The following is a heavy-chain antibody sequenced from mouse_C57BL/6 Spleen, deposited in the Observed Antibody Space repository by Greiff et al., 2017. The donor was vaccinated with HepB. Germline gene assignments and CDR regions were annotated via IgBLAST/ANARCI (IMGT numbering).Heavy chain of an antibody. CDR3: AREEDYSNYGGAMDY. CDR1: GFTFSDYG. J-gene: IGHJ4*01. D-gene: IGHD2-5*01. V-gene: IGHV5-17*01. Sequence: EVMLVESGGGLVKPGGSLKLSCAASGFTFSDYGMHWVRQAPEKGLEWVAYISSGSSTIYYADTVKGRFTISRDNAKNTLFLQMTSLRSEDTAMYYCAREEDYSNYGGAMDYWGQGTSVTVSS. CDR2: ISSGSSTI.